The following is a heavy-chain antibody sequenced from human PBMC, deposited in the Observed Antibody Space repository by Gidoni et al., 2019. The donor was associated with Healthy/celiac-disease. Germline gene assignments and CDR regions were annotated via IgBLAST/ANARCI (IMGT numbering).Heavy chain of an antibody. V-gene: IGHV3-23*01. CDR1: GFTFSSYA. D-gene: IGHD3-16*02. Sequence: EVQLLESGGGLVQPGGSLRLSCAASGFTFSSYAMSWVRQAPGKGLGWVSAISGSGGSTYYADSVKGRFTISRDNSKNTLYLQMNSLRAEDTAVYYCAKTDEDYVWGSYPFDYWGQGTLVTVSS. CDR2: ISGSGGST. J-gene: IGHJ4*02. CDR3: AKTDEDYVWGSYPFDY.